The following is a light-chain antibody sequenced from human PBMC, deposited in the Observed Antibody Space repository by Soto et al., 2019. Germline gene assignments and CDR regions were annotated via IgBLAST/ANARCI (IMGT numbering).Light chain of an antibody. CDR3: QSYDSRLSVI. V-gene: IGLV1-40*01. CDR1: SSNIGAGYD. Sequence: QSVLTQPPSVSGAPGQRVTISCTGSSSNIGAGYDVHWYQQLPGTTPKLVIFENTHRPSGVPDRFSRSKSGTSASLDISDLQAGDEADYYCQSYDSRLSVIFGGGTKLTVL. CDR2: ENT. J-gene: IGLJ2*01.